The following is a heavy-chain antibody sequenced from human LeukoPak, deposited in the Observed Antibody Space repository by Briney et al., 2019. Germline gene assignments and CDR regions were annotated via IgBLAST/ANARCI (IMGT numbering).Heavy chain of an antibody. Sequence: TSETLSLTCAVYGGSFSGYYWSWICQPPGKGLEWIGEINHSGSTNYNPSLKSRVTISVDTSKNQFSLKLSSVTAADTAVYYCARDVKTVIVVPAAIRWFDPWGQGTLVTVSS. CDR1: GGSFSGYY. D-gene: IGHD2-2*02. J-gene: IGHJ5*02. V-gene: IGHV4-34*01. CDR2: INHSGST. CDR3: ARDVKTVIVVPAAIRWFDP.